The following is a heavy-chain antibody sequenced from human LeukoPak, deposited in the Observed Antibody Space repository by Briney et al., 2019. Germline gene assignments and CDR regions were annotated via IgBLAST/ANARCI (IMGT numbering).Heavy chain of an antibody. J-gene: IGHJ4*02. CDR3: ARDLGYSLDY. CDR2: IWSDGSIK. V-gene: IGHV3-33*01. D-gene: IGHD3-22*01. Sequence: GRSLRLSCAASAFSFSSYGMHWVRQAPGKGLEWVAVIWSDGSIKFYGDSVKGRFTISRDNSKNTLYLQMDSLRAEDTAVYYCARDLGYSLDYWGQGTLVTVSS. CDR1: AFSFSSYG.